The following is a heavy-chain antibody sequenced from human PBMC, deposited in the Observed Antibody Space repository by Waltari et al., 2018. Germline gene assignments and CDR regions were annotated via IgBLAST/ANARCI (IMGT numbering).Heavy chain of an antibody. CDR1: GGSISSYY. V-gene: IGHV4-59*08. Sequence: QVQLQESGPGLVKPSETLSLTCTVSGGSISSYYWSWIRQPPGKGLEWIGYIYYSGSTNYNPSLKSRVTISVDTSKNQFSLKLSSVTAADTAVYYCARHFHGEWEPYPYYFDYWGQGTLVTVSS. J-gene: IGHJ4*02. CDR3: ARHFHGEWEPYPYYFDY. D-gene: IGHD1-26*01. CDR2: IYYSGST.